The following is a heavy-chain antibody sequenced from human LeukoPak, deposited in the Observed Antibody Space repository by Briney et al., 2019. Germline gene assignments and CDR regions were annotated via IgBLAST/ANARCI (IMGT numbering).Heavy chain of an antibody. CDR3: AKGGYGDYPVRRYYYYGMDV. CDR2: ISGSGGST. Sequence: PGGPLRLSCAASGFTFSTDAMSWVSQAPGKGLEWVSAISGSGGSTYYADSVKGRFTISRDNSKNTLYLQMNSLRAEDTAVYYCAKGGYGDYPVRRYYYYGMDVWGQGTTVTVSS. J-gene: IGHJ6*02. D-gene: IGHD4-17*01. CDR1: GFTFSTDA. V-gene: IGHV3-23*01.